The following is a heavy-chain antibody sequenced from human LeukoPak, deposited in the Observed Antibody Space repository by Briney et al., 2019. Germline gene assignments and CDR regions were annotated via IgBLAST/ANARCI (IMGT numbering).Heavy chain of an antibody. V-gene: IGHV3-30*03. CDR1: GFTCSRHG. CDR2: IGDTGRAK. CDR3: AREAAWGNWYFDL. J-gene: IGHJ2*01. Sequence: GGSVRLSFAASGFTCSRHGMHWVRQAPGKGLEWVAVIGDTGRAKYYADSVEGRFTASRDNSKNTLYLEMKSLRYDDTALYYCAREAAWGNWYFDLWGRGTLVTVSS. D-gene: IGHD3-16*01.